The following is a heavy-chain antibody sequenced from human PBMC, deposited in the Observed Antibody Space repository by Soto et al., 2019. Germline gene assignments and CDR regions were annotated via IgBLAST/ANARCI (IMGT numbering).Heavy chain of an antibody. D-gene: IGHD3-3*01. V-gene: IGHV3-30-3*01. CDR1: EFNLSSYA. CDR3: ARRFLEWFQSGLDV. CDR2: ISPDGSSE. Sequence: QVQLVESGGGVVRPGGSLRLSCVASEFNLSSYAMHWVRQAPGKGLEWVAVISPDGSSESYVDSVKGRFTISRDNSKKTVFLQRNSLRVEDTAVYYCARRFLEWFQSGLDVWGQGSTVTVSS. J-gene: IGHJ6*02.